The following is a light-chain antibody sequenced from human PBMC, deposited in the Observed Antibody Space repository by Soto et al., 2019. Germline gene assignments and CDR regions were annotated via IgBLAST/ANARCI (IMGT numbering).Light chain of an antibody. V-gene: IGKV1-5*01. CDR2: DAS. CDR3: QQYNSYPFT. CDR1: QSISSW. Sequence: DIQMTQSPSTLSASVGDRVTITCRASQSISSWLAWYQQKPGKAPKLLIYDASSLESGVPSRFSGSGSGTEFTLTISSLQPDDFAPYYCQQYNSYPFTCGPGTKVDIK. J-gene: IGKJ3*01.